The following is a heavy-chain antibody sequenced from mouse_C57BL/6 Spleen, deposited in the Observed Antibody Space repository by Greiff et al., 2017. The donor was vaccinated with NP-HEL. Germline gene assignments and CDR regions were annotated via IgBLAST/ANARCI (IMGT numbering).Heavy chain of an antibody. J-gene: IGHJ4*01. CDR1: GYTFTDYY. Sequence: EVQLQQSGPELVKPGASVKISCKASGYTFTDYYMNWVKQSHGKSLEWIGDINPNNGGTSYNQKFKGKATLTVDKSSSTAYMELRSLTSEDSAVYYCARRDYRDAMDYWGQGTSVTVSS. CDR3: ARRDYRDAMDY. V-gene: IGHV1-26*01. D-gene: IGHD2-14*01. CDR2: INPNNGGT.